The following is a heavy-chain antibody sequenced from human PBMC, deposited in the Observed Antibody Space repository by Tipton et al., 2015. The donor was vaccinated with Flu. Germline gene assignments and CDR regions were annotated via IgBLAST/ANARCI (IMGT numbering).Heavy chain of an antibody. CDR1: GPSISSGGYY. D-gene: IGHD6-6*01. Sequence: TLSLTCSVSGPSISSGGYYWGWIRQPPGKGLEWIGSIFYSGTTYYNRPLKSRVTMSVDTSKNQISLKMNPVTAADTAIYYCARQALVRDLAHYKWFDPWGQGILVTVSS. CDR3: ARQALVRDLAHYKWFDP. J-gene: IGHJ5*02. V-gene: IGHV4-39*01. CDR2: IFYSGTT.